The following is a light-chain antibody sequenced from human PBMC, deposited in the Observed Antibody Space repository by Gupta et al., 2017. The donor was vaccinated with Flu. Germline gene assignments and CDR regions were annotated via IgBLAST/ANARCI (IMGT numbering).Light chain of an antibody. J-gene: IGLJ1*01. CDR3: CSYLFNDV. CDR1: SSVIGASNY. CDR2: EVS. V-gene: IGLV2-8*01. Sequence: QSAPTQPPSASGSPGQSVAISCTGTSSVIGASNYVSWYQQHPGKAPKLMIYEVSKRPSGVPDRFSGSKSGNTASLTVSLLQAEDEADYYCCSYLFNDVFGTGTKVTVL.